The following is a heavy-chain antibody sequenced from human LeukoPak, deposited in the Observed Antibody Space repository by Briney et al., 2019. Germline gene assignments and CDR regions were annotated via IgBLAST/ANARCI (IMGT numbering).Heavy chain of an antibody. CDR1: GGSISSYY. V-gene: IGHV4-59*01. CDR3: AREPYYYYMDV. CDR2: IYYTGST. Sequence: SETLSLTCTVSGGSISSYYWSWIRQPPGKGLEWIGYIYYTGSTNYNPSLKSRVAISVDTSNNQFSLKLSSVTAADTAVYYCAREPYYYYMDVWGKGTTVTISS. J-gene: IGHJ6*03.